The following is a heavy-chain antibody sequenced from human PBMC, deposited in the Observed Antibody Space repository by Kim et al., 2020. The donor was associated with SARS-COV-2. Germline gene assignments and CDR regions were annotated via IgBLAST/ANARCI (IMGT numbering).Heavy chain of an antibody. CDR3: ARDRAHSLSIAVAGRPGFDP. CDR2: IYTSGST. Sequence: SETLSLTCTVSGGSISSYYWSWIRQPAGKGLEWIGRIYTSGSTNYNPSLKSRVTMSVDTSKNQFSLKLSSVTAADTAVYYCARDRAHSLSIAVAGRPGFDPWGQGTLVTVSS. D-gene: IGHD6-19*01. V-gene: IGHV4-4*07. J-gene: IGHJ5*02. CDR1: GGSISSYY.